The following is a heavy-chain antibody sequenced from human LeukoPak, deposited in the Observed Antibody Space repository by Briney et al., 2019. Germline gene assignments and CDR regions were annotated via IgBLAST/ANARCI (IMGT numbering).Heavy chain of an antibody. CDR2: ISSSGTYI. V-gene: IGHV3-21*01. J-gene: IGHJ2*01. Sequence: PGGSLRLSCAASGFTFSDSYMNWVRQAPGKGLEWVSSISSSGTYIYYADSMKGRFTISRDNAKNSLYLQMDSLRAEDTAVYYCARATVVAATDWYFDLWGRGTLVTVSS. CDR3: ARATVVAATDWYFDL. D-gene: IGHD2-15*01. CDR1: GFTFSDSY.